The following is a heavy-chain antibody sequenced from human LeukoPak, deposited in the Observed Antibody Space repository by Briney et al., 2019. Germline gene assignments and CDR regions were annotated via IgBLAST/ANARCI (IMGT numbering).Heavy chain of an antibody. CDR3: ARGNYYDSSGYYPRE. Sequence: ASVKVSCKAPGGTFSSYAISWVRQAPGQGLEWMGGIIPIFGTANYAQKFQGRVTITADESTSTAYMELSSLRSEDTAVHYCARGNYYDSSGYYPREWGQGTLVTVSS. J-gene: IGHJ4*02. V-gene: IGHV1-69*13. D-gene: IGHD3-22*01. CDR2: IIPIFGTA. CDR1: GGTFSSYA.